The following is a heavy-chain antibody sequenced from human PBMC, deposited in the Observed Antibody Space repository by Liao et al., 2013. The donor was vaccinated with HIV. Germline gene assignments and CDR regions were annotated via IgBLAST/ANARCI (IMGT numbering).Heavy chain of an antibody. V-gene: IGHV4-30-2*01. Sequence: QLQMQESGSGLVKPSQTLSLTCAVSGGSISGGGYSWSWIRQPPGKGLEWIGYIYHSGSTYYNPSLKSRVTMSVDSSKDQFSLKLSSVTAADTAVYYCARVGSSAYGGWFDPWGRGTLVTVSS. CDR3: ARVGSSAYGGWFDP. CDR2: IYHSGST. D-gene: IGHD6-19*01. CDR1: GGSISGGGYS. J-gene: IGHJ5*02.